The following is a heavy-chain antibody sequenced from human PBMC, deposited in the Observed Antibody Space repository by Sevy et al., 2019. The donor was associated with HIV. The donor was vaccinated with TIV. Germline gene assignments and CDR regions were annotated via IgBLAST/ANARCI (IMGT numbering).Heavy chain of an antibody. CDR2: ISSSGIT. V-gene: IGHV4-4*08. Sequence: SETLSLTCTVSGGAMNLYFWSWIRQPPGKGLEWIGYISSSGITNYNPSLKSRVTISLSTSGNQFSLKLRSMTAADTAVYYCARESIGSTGDFDFWGQGTLVTVSS. CDR1: GGAMNLYF. J-gene: IGHJ4*02. CDR3: ARESIGSTGDFDF. D-gene: IGHD1-1*01.